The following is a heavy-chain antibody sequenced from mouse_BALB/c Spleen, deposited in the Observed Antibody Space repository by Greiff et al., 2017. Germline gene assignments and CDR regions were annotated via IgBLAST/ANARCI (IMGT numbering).Heavy chain of an antibody. CDR3: AIWSGYEDY. J-gene: IGHJ4*01. CDR1: GFTFNDSY. CDR2: IDPANGNT. Sequence: VQLLQSGAELVKPGASVKFSCAASGFTFNDSYMHWVKQTPEQSLEWIGRIDPANGNTKYDPKFQGKVTITADKSANTAYLQLSSLTYDDTAVCSCAIWSGYEDYWGQGTSVTVSA. V-gene: IGHV14-3*02. D-gene: IGHD1-1*02.